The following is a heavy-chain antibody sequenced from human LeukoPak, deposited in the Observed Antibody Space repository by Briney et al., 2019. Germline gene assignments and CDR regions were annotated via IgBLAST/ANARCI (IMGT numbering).Heavy chain of an antibody. CDR1: GYTFTYRY. V-gene: IGHV1-18*04. D-gene: IGHD3-10*01. CDR3: ARGVSMSPGLLWFGEYWGFDY. Sequence: ASVKVSCKASGYTFTYRYLHWVRRAPGQGLEWMGWISAYNGNTNYAQKLQGRVTMTTDTSTSTAYMELRSLRSDDTAVYYCARGVSMSPGLLWFGEYWGFDYWGQGTLVTVSS. CDR2: ISAYNGNT. J-gene: IGHJ4*02.